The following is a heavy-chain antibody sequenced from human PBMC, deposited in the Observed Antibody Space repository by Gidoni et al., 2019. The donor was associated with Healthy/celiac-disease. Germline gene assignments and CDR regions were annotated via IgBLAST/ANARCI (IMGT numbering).Heavy chain of an antibody. V-gene: IGHV1-18*01. CDR2: ISAYNGNT. D-gene: IGHD2-2*02. CDR3: ARVDEEYQLLYRDYYYYYGMDV. CDR1: GYTFTSYG. Sequence: QVQLVQSGAEVKKPGASVKVSCKASGYTFTSYGISWVRQAPGQGLEWMGWISAYNGNTNYAQKLQGRVTMTTDTSTSTAYMELRSLRSDDTAVYYCARVDEEYQLLYRDYYYYYGMDVWGQGTTVTVSS. J-gene: IGHJ6*02.